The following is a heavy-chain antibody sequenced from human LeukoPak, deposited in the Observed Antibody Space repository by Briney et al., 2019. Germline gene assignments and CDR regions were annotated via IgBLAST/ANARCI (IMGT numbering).Heavy chain of an antibody. Sequence: TSETLSLTCTVSGYSISSGYYRGWIRQPPGKGLEWIGSIYHSGSTYYNPSLKSRVTISVDTSKNQFSLKLSSVTAADTAVYYCARDRGPEGFDPWGQGTLVTVSS. V-gene: IGHV4-38-2*02. CDR3: ARDRGPEGFDP. J-gene: IGHJ5*02. CDR1: GYSISSGYY. CDR2: IYHSGST.